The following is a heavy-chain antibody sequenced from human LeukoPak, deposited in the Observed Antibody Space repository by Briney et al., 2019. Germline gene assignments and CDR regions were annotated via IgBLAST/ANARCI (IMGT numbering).Heavy chain of an antibody. Sequence: GGSLRLSCAASGFTFSSYAMHWVRQAPGKGLEWVAVISYDGSNKYYADSVKGRFTISRDNSKNTLYLQMNSLRAKDTAVYYCAKGGYAHWNLRDNWFDPWGQGTLVTVSS. CDR2: ISYDGSNK. CDR1: GFTFSSYA. CDR3: AKGGYAHWNLRDNWFDP. V-gene: IGHV3-30-3*01. D-gene: IGHD1-1*01. J-gene: IGHJ5*02.